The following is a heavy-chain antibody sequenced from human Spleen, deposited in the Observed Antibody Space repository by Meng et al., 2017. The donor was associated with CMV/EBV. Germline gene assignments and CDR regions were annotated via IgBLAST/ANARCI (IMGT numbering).Heavy chain of an antibody. CDR1: GFTFSDYY. CDR2: ISNSGDAM. D-gene: IGHD3-16*01. V-gene: IGHV3-11*01. CDR3: ARTLWPYDAFDI. Sequence: GGSLRLSCAASGFTFSDYYISWIRQAPGKGLEWISYISNSGDAMYYADSVKGRFTISRDNAKNSLFLQMNSLGAEDTAVYYCARTLWPYDAFDIWGQGTMVTVSS. J-gene: IGHJ3*02.